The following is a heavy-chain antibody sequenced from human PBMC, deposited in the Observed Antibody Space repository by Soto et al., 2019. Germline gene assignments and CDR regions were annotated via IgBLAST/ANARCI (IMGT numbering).Heavy chain of an antibody. V-gene: IGHV1-18*04. J-gene: IGHJ4*02. D-gene: IGHD5-12*01. CDR3: ARDFVDIVATILAYFDY. Sequence: ASVKVCCKASGYTFTSYGISWVRQAPGQGLEWMGWISAYNGNTNYAQKLQGRVTMTTDTSTSTAYMELRSLRSDDTAVYYCARDFVDIVATILAYFDYWGQGTLVTVSS. CDR2: ISAYNGNT. CDR1: GYTFTSYG.